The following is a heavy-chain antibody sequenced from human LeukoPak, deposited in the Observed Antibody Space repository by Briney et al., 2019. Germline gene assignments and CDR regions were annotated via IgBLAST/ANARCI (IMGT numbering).Heavy chain of an antibody. Sequence: GGSLRLSCTASGFTFSSYAMTWFRQAPGKGLEWVSVISGSGGRTYYADSVKGRFTISRDNSKNTLYLQMSSLRAEDTAVYYCAKDRGGGNLDFDYWGQGTLVTVSS. CDR1: GFTFSSYA. CDR3: AKDRGGGNLDFDY. V-gene: IGHV3-23*01. J-gene: IGHJ4*02. D-gene: IGHD2-15*01. CDR2: ISGSGGRT.